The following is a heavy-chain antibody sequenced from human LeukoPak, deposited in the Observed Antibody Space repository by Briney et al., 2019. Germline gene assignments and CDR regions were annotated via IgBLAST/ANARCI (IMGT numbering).Heavy chain of an antibody. J-gene: IGHJ4*02. CDR2: ISGDGGST. D-gene: IGHD3-10*01. CDR3: AKDRFGELVLDY. Sequence: PGGSLRLSCAASGFTFDDYAMHWVRHAPGKGLEWVSLISGDGGSTHYADSVKGRFTISRDNSKNSLYLQMNSLRTEDTALYYCAKDRFGELVLDYWGQGTLVTVSS. CDR1: GFTFDDYA. V-gene: IGHV3-43*02.